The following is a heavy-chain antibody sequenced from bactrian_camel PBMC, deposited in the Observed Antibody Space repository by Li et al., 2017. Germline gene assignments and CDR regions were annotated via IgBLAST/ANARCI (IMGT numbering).Heavy chain of an antibody. CDR3: TKDRSYGTRNWVQST. Sequence: VQLVESGGGSVQAGGSLKLSCTYSGYTSFIDCMGWFRQAPGKGPEGVAAIRRSGGETWYAGSVKGRFTISQDSARNTVYLQMNSLKPEDTAMYYCTKDRSYGTRNWVQSTRGQGTQVTVS. CDR2: IRRSGGET. D-gene: IGHD3*01. CDR1: GYTSFIDC. V-gene: IGHV3S40*01. J-gene: IGHJ4*01.